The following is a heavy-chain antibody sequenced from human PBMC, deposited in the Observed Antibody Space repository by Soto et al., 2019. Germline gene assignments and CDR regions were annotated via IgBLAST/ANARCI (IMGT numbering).Heavy chain of an antibody. V-gene: IGHV4-30-4*01. D-gene: IGHD1-26*01. CDR3: ARAVRGSYYDY. J-gene: IGHJ4*02. Sequence: QVQLQESGPGLVKPSQTLSLTCTVSGGSISSGDYYWSWIRQPPGKGLEWIGYIYYSGSTYYNPSPTGRITXSXNTSKNQFSLKLSSVTAADTAVYYCARAVRGSYYDYWGQGTLVTVSS. CDR1: GGSISSGDYY. CDR2: IYYSGST.